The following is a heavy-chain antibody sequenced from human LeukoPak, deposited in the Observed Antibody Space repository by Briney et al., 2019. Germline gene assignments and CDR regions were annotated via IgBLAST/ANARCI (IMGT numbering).Heavy chain of an antibody. J-gene: IGHJ5*02. CDR2: IHSSGNT. CDR1: GGSINYYY. V-gene: IGHV4-59*01. D-gene: IGHD2-15*01. CDR3: ARVGRYCSGGSCYGENWFDP. Sequence: PSETLPLTCTVSGGSINYYYWNWIRQPPGKGLEWIGYIHSSGNTRYNPSLRSRVTMSVETSKNQFSLRLTSVTPADTAVYYCARVGRYCSGGSCYGENWFDPWGQGTLVTVSS.